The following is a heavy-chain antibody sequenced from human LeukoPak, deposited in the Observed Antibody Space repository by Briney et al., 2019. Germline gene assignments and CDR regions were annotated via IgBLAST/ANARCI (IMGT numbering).Heavy chain of an antibody. CDR3: ARRGSLGNDAFDI. D-gene: IGHD1-26*01. J-gene: IGHJ3*02. CDR1: GYSFTDYW. CDR2: IYPGDSDT. Sequence: GESLKISCKGSGYSFTDYWIAWVRQMPGKGLECMGIIYPGDSDTTYSPSFQGQVTISADKSISTAYLQWSSLKASDTAMYYCARRGSLGNDAFDIWGQGTMVSVSA. V-gene: IGHV5-51*01.